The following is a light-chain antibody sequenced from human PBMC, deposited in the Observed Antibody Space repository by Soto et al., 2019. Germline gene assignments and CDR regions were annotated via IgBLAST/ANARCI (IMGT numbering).Light chain of an antibody. J-gene: IGKJ1*01. CDR1: QGDSFH. Sequence: VRTQSPATLSVSPGERATLSCRASQGDSFHLAWLQQKPGQARRLLLYGASTRAAGVPPRLGGSGSGSECLLPISSLQADDFSNNVCQQYDNWPPWLFGQGTQV. CDR2: GAS. CDR3: QQYDNWPPWL. V-gene: IGKV3-15*01.